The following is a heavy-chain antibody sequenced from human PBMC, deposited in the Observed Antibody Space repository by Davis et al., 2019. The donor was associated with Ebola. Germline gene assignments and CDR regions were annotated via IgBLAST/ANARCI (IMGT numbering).Heavy chain of an antibody. CDR1: GFTFGDYA. CDR2: IRSKAYGGTT. Sequence: PGGSLRLSCAASGFTFGDYAMSWFRQAPGKGLEWVGFIRSKAYGGTTEYAASVKGRFTISRHDSKSIAYLQMNSLKTEDTAVYYCTRGRITIFGVVNPYYFDYWGQGTLVTVSS. D-gene: IGHD3-3*01. V-gene: IGHV3-49*03. CDR3: TRGRITIFGVVNPYYFDY. J-gene: IGHJ4*02.